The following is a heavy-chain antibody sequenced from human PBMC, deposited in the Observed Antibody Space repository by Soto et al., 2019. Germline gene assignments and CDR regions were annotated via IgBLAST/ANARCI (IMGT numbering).Heavy chain of an antibody. CDR2: IYYGGST. D-gene: IGHD3-9*01. CDR3: ARSPLDYDILTGFNWYDP. CDR1: GRSFSPNY. Sequence: PSETLSLTCTVSGRSFSPNYWSWIRQPPGKGLEWVGYIYYGGSTSYNPSLKSRVTISLETSKSQFSLRLTSVTAADSAVYYCARSPLDYDILTGFNWYDPWGQGTLVTVSS. V-gene: IGHV4-59*08. J-gene: IGHJ5*02.